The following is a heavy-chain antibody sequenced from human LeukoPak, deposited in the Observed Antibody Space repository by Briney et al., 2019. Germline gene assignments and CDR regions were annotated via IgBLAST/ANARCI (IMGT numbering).Heavy chain of an antibody. CDR3: ARNRVDHYDSSGYYGGFDY. Sequence: RASVKVSCKASGYTLTGYYINWVRQATGQGLEWMGWINPNSGNTDYAQKFQGRVTITRNTSISTAYMELSSLRSEDTAVYYCARNRVDHYDSSGYYGGFDYWGQGTLVTVSS. V-gene: IGHV1-8*03. J-gene: IGHJ4*02. D-gene: IGHD3-22*01. CDR1: GYTLTGYY. CDR2: INPNSGNT.